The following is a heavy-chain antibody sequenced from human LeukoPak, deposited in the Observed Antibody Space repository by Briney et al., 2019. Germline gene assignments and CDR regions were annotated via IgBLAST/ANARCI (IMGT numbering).Heavy chain of an antibody. CDR1: GYTFTSYG. Sequence: ASVKVSCEASGYTFTSYGISWVRQAPGQGLEWMGWISAYNGNTNYVQKLQGRVTMTTDTSTSTAYMELRSLRSDDTAVYYCARDIPTAMVPHFFNYWGQGTLVTVSS. D-gene: IGHD5-18*01. CDR3: ARDIPTAMVPHFFNY. V-gene: IGHV1-18*01. CDR2: ISAYNGNT. J-gene: IGHJ4*02.